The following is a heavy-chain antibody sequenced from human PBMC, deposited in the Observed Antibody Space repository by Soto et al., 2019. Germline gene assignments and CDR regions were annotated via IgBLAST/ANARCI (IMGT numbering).Heavy chain of an antibody. CDR3: ATGLSSSSSG. J-gene: IGHJ4*02. CDR2: IKSKTDGGTT. V-gene: IGHV3-15*01. Sequence: EVQLLESGGGLVEPGGSLRLSCAASGFIFSNAWMSWVRQAPGKGLEWVGRIKSKTDGGTTDYGAAVKGRFTISRDDSKNTMYLQMDSLKTEDKAVYYCATGLSSSSSGWGQGTLVTVSS. CDR1: GFIFSNAW. D-gene: IGHD6-6*01.